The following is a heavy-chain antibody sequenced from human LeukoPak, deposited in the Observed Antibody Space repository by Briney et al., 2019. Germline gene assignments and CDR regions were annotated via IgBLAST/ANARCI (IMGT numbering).Heavy chain of an antibody. V-gene: IGHV1-2*02. Sequence: ASVKVSCRASGYTFTGYYMHWVRQVPGQGLEWMGWINPNSGGTNYAQKFQGRVTMTRDTSISTAYMELSRLRSDDTAVYYCARARYCSSTSCPYYYYYGMDVWGQGTTVTVSS. D-gene: IGHD2-2*01. CDR1: GYTFTGYY. J-gene: IGHJ6*02. CDR2: INPNSGGT. CDR3: ARARYCSSTSCPYYYYYGMDV.